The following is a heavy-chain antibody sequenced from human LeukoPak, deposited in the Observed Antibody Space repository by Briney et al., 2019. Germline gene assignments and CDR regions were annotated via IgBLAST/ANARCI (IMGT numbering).Heavy chain of an antibody. V-gene: IGHV4-34*01. CDR1: GGSFSGYY. CDR3: ARPRLFDYYGMDV. CDR2: INHSGST. J-gene: IGHJ6*02. Sequence: SETLSLTCAVYGGSFSGYYWSWIRQPPGKGLEWIGEINHSGSTNYNPSLKSRVTISVDTSKNQFSLKLSSVTAADTAVYYCARPRLFDYYGMDVWGQGTTVTVSS.